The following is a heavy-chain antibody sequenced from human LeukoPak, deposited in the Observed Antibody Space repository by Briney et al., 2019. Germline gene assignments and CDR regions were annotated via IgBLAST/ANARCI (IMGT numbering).Heavy chain of an antibody. CDR3: ARELSTVTRRGPSYFDY. D-gene: IGHD4-17*01. J-gene: IGHJ4*02. V-gene: IGHV1-18*01. CDR2: VSVYYGNT. Sequence: AAVKVSFKSSGYAFTINGFSLLRHGPGQGLEWMGVVSVYYGNTNYAHELQGRVTMTTDTSTGTAYMELRSLRSDDAAVYYCARELSTVTRRGPSYFDYWGQGTLVTVSS. CDR1: GYAFTING.